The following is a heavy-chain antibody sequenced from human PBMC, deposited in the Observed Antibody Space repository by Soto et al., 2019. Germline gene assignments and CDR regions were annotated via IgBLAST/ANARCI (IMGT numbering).Heavy chain of an antibody. Sequence: SETLSLTCTVSGGTIGSSSYYWGWIRQPPGKGLEWIGSIYDRGSTYSNPSLKSRVTISVDTSKNQFSLRVEDTAVFYCAKGSSGYWYPHLDYWGQGAPVTVSS. V-gene: IGHV4-39*07. CDR3: AKGSSGYWYPHLDY. D-gene: IGHD3-22*01. J-gene: IGHJ4*02. CDR2: IYDRGST. CDR1: GGTIGSSSYY.